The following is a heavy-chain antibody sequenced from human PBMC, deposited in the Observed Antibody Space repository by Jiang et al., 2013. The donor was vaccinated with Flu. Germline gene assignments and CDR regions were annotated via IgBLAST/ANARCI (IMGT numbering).Heavy chain of an antibody. J-gene: IGHJ2*01. V-gene: IGHV1-69*06. D-gene: IGHD3-16*01. CDR3: AGRYSYASHPRDWFFDL. CDR2: IIPIFGTT. CDR1: GGTFSSYA. Sequence: LVESGAEVEKPGSSVKVSCKASGGTFSSYAISWVRQAPGQGLEWMGGIIPIFGTTDYAQKFQGRITVTADKSTTTAYMELSSLRSEDTAIYYCAGRYSYASHPRDWFFDLWGRGTLVTVSS.